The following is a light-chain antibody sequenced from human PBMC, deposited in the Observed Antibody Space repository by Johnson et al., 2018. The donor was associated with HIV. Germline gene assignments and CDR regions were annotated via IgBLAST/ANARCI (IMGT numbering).Light chain of an antibody. J-gene: IGLJ1*01. V-gene: IGLV1-51*01. CDR2: DNN. Sequence: HSVLTQPPSVSAAPGQKVTISCSGSSSNIGNNYVSWYQQLPGTAPKLLIYDNNKRPSGIPDRFSGSKSGTSATLAITVLQAGDEADYYCETWDSSLSGVFGTWTTVTFL. CDR1: SSNIGNNY. CDR3: ETWDSSLSGV.